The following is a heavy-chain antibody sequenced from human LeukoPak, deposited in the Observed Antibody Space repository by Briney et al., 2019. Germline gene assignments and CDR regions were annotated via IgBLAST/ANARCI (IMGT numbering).Heavy chain of an antibody. Sequence: GGSLRLSCAASGFTLTYYAVHWVRQAPGKGLEWVAVTSYDGNKKYYADSVKGRFTISRDSSKNTLYLQMSSLRAEDTAVYYCARSSYDYGGIEGPFDYWGQGTLVTVSS. V-gene: IGHV3-30*15. CDR2: TSYDGNKK. CDR3: ARSSYDYGGIEGPFDY. CDR1: GFTLTYYA. J-gene: IGHJ4*02. D-gene: IGHD4-23*01.